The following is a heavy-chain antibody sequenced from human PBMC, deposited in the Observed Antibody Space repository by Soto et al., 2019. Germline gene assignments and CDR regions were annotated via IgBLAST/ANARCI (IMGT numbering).Heavy chain of an antibody. CDR3: ARDVEGY. Sequence: EVQLVESGGGRVKPGGSLRLSCAVSGFTFSTYTMNWVRQAPGKGLEWVSSISSSSVYIYYADSLKGRFTISRDNAKNSLYLQMNSLRAEDTAVYYCARDVEGYWGQGTLVTVSS. CDR2: ISSSSVYI. D-gene: IGHD2-21*01. CDR1: GFTFSTYT. J-gene: IGHJ4*02. V-gene: IGHV3-21*01.